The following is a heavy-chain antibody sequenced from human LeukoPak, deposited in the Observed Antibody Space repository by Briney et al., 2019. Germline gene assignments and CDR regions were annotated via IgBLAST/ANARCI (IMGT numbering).Heavy chain of an antibody. CDR3: AKTGAYYDISPSPRFDP. J-gene: IGHJ5*02. Sequence: GGSLRLSCAASGFTFSSYAMSWVRQAPGKGLEWVSTISGSGDATYYADSVKGRFTIPRDNSKNTLYLQMNSQRAEDTAVYYCAKTGAYYDISPSPRFDPWGQGTLVTVSS. D-gene: IGHD3-9*01. CDR1: GFTFSSYA. V-gene: IGHV3-23*01. CDR2: ISGSGDAT.